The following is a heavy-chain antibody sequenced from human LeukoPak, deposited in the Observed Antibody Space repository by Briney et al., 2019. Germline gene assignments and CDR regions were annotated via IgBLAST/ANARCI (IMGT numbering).Heavy chain of an antibody. CDR2: INPNSGGT. V-gene: IGHV1-2*02. D-gene: IGHD2-15*01. CDR3: ARAVHCSGGSCYGAFDI. CDR1: GYTFTGYY. J-gene: IGHJ3*02. Sequence: ASVKVSCKASGYTFTGYYMHWVRQAPGQGLEWMGWINPNSGGTNYAQKFQGRVTMTRDTSISTAYMELSSLRSEDTAVYYCARAVHCSGGSCYGAFDIWGQGTMVTVSS.